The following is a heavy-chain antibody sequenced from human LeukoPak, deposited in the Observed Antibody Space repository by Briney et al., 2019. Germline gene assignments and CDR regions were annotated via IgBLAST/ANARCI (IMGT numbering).Heavy chain of an antibody. D-gene: IGHD2-15*01. CDR1: GYTFTTYG. CDR3: ARDTWVVAEGPLGY. J-gene: IGHJ4*02. Sequence: GASVKVSCKTSGYTFTTYGILWVRQAPGQGLEWMGWISGYNGNTNFARKLQGRVTMTTDTSTSTAYMELRSLRSDDTAVYYCARDTWVVAEGPLGYWGQGTLVTVSS. CDR2: ISGYNGNT. V-gene: IGHV1-18*01.